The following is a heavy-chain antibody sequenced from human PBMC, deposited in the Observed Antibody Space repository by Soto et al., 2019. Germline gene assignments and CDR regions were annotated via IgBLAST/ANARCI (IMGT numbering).Heavy chain of an antibody. CDR2: FIPIAGTS. V-gene: IGHV1-69*13. CDR3: VRGEVVVLQSTAGYYYYHLDV. Sequence: ASVKVSCKASGGTFSSYAISWVRQAPGQSREWMGGFIPIAGTSNYAQNFQGSLTIIADESTSTAYMELISLKSEDTAVYYCVRGEVVVLQSTAGYYYYHLDVWGQGTMVTVSS. D-gene: IGHD2-15*01. J-gene: IGHJ6*02. CDR1: GGTFSSYA.